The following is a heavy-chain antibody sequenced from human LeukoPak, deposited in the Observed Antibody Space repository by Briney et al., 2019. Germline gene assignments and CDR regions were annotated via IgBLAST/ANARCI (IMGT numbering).Heavy chain of an antibody. Sequence: PGGSLRLSCAASGFTFSSYSMNWVRQAPGKGLEWVSGINTSGGSTAYADSVKGRFTISRDNPRNTLYMQMNSLRAENTALYYCAIMHPYYDGNGYWVQWGQGTLVTVSS. V-gene: IGHV3-23*01. CDR1: GFTFSSYS. CDR2: INTSGGST. J-gene: IGHJ4*02. CDR3: AIMHPYYDGNGYWVQ. D-gene: IGHD3-22*01.